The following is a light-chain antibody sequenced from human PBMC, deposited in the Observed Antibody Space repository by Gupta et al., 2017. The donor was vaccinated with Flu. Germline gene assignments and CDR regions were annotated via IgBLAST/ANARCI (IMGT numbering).Light chain of an antibody. V-gene: IGKV4-1*01. Sequence: NCKSSQNVLYSANNKNYLAWYQHKPGQPPRLLIYWASTRESGVPDRFSGSGSGTDFTLTISSLQAEDVAVYYCHQHTTTPWTFGQGTKVEIK. CDR1: QNVLYSANNKNY. CDR2: WAS. J-gene: IGKJ1*01. CDR3: HQHTTTPWT.